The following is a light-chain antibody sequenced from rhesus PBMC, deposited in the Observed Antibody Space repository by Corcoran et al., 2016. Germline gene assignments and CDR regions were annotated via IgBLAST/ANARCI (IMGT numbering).Light chain of an antibody. CDR2: KAS. V-gene: IGKV1-25*01. J-gene: IGKJ2*01. CDR3: QHGSGTPYS. Sequence: DIQMTQSPSALSASVGDRVDSPWQASQGTSKNYAWYQQKPGKVPKRLINKASTLQSGVPSRLSGSVAGTDFTLTISRLKPDDFATYFCQHGSGTPYSFGQGTKVEIK. CDR1: QGTSKN.